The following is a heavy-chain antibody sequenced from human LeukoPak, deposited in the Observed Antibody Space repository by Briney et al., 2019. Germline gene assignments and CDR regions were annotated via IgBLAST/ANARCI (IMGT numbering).Heavy chain of an antibody. CDR2: IYHSERT. Sequence: SETLSLTCTVSGYSISDYYWGWIRQPPGKGLEWIGSIYHSERTYYNPSLKSRVTISGDTSRNQFSLKLSSVTAADTAVYYCARIDCSSTSCYGDAFDIWGQGTMVTVSS. CDR3: ARIDCSSTSCYGDAFDI. CDR1: GYSISDYY. J-gene: IGHJ3*02. V-gene: IGHV4-38-2*02. D-gene: IGHD2-2*01.